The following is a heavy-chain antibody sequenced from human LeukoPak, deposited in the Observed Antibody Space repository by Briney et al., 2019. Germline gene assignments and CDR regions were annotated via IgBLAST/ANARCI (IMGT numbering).Heavy chain of an antibody. CDR3: ARASIAARPGDAFDI. Sequence: GASVKVSCKASGYTFTSYGISWARQAPGQGLEWMGWISAYNGNTNYAQKLQGRVTMTTDTSTSTAYMELRSLRSDDTAVYYCARASIAARPGDAFDIWGQGTMVTVSS. CDR1: GYTFTSYG. D-gene: IGHD6-6*01. CDR2: ISAYNGNT. J-gene: IGHJ3*02. V-gene: IGHV1-18*01.